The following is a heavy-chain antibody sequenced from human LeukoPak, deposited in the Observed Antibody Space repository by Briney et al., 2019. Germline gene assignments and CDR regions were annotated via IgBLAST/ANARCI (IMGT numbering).Heavy chain of an antibody. CDR3: ARGSYGWFNWFDS. J-gene: IGHJ5*01. Sequence: SETLSLTCTVSGGSISSGGYYWSWIRRHPGKGLEWIGYIYYSGSTYYNPSLKSRVTISVDTSKNQFSLKLSSVTAADTAVYYCARGSYGWFNWFDSWGQGTLVTVSS. D-gene: IGHD5-18*01. CDR2: IYYSGST. V-gene: IGHV4-31*03. CDR1: GGSISSGGYY.